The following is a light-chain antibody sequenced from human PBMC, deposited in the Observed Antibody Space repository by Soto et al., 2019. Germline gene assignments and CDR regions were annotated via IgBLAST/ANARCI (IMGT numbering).Light chain of an antibody. V-gene: IGKV1-5*03. CDR2: KAS. Sequence: EIQMTQSPSTLSGSVGDRSTSTCLASQTISSWLAWYQQKPGKAPKLLIYKASTLKSGVPSRFSGSGSGTEFTITISSLQPDDFATYYCQHYNSYSEAFGPGTKVDIK. CDR3: QHYNSYSEA. CDR1: QTISSW. J-gene: IGKJ1*01.